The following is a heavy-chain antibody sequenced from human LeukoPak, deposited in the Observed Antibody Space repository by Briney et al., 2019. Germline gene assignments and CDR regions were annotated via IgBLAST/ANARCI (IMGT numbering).Heavy chain of an antibody. J-gene: IGHJ4*02. V-gene: IGHV4-4*02. CDR3: ASSLRGYSYGLAY. CDR1: GGSISSSNW. Sequence: SETLSPTCAVSGGSISSSNWWSWVRQPPGKGLEWIGEIYHSGSTNYNPSLKSRVTISVDKSKNQFSLKLSSVTAADTAVYYCASSLRGYSYGLAYWGQGTLVTVSS. CDR2: IYHSGST. D-gene: IGHD5-18*01.